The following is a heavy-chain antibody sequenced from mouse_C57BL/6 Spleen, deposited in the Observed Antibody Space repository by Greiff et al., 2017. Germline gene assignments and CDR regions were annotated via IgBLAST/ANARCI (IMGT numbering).Heavy chain of an antibody. Sequence: VQLQQSGPVLVKPGASVKMSCKASGYTFTDYYMNWVKQSPGKSLEWIGVINPYNGGTSYNQKFKGKATLTVDKSSSTAYMKLNSLTSEESAVYYCARSGGKGGYYFDYWGQGTTLTVSS. CDR3: ARSGGKGGYYFDY. V-gene: IGHV1-19*01. D-gene: IGHD1-3*01. CDR1: GYTFTDYY. J-gene: IGHJ2*01. CDR2: INPYNGGT.